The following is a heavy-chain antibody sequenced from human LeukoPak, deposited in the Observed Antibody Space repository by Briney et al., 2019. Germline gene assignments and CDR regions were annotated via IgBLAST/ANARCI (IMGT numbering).Heavy chain of an antibody. V-gene: IGHV3-15*07. Sequence: GGSLRLSCAASGFSFSDAWMNWVRQAPGKGLEWVGHIRSKADGGTPDYIAPVKGRFTISRDNSKNTLYLQMNSLRAEDTAVYYCAKDLLRYSSSWYTLWDYWGQGTLVTVSS. CDR1: GFSFSDAW. CDR3: AKDLLRYSSSWYTLWDY. J-gene: IGHJ4*02. D-gene: IGHD6-13*01. CDR2: IRSKADGGTP.